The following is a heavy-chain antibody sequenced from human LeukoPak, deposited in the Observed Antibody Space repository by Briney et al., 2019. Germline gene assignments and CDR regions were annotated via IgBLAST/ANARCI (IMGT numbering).Heavy chain of an antibody. D-gene: IGHD2-2*01. CDR3: ATGGSIDCSSTSCYYNWFDP. J-gene: IGHJ5*02. Sequence: ASVKVSYKVSGYTFTDYYMHWVQQAPGKGLEWMGLVDPEDGETIYAEKFQGRVTITADTSTDTAYMELSSLRSEDTAVYYCATGGSIDCSSTSCYYNWFDPWGQGTLVTVSS. V-gene: IGHV1-69-2*01. CDR1: GYTFTDYY. CDR2: VDPEDGET.